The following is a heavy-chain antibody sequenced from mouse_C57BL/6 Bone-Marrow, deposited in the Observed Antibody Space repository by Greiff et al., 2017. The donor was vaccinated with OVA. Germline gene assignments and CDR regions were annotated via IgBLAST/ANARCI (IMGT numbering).Heavy chain of an antibody. CDR3: ARDGTIWYFDV. CDR2: IDPSDSYT. Sequence: VQLQQPGAELVRPGTSVKLSCKASGYTFTSYWMHWVKQRPGQGLEWIGVIDPSDSYTNYNQKFKGQATLTVDTSSSTAYMQLSSLTSEDSAVYYCARDGTIWYFDVWGTGTTVTVSS. D-gene: IGHD2-1*01. CDR1: GYTFTSYW. V-gene: IGHV1-59*01. J-gene: IGHJ1*03.